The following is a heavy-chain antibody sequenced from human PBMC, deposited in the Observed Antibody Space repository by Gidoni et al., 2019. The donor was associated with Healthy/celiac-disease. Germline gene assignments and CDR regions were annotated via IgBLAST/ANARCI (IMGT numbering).Heavy chain of an antibody. V-gene: IGHV3-23*01. CDR3: AKDLGIAVAGPYYFDY. CDR1: GFTFSGSA. CDR2: ISGSGGST. Sequence: EVQLLESGGGLVQPGRSLRLSCAASGFTFSGSAMSWVRQAPGQGLGWVSAISGSGGSTYYAASVKGRFTISRDNSKNTLYLQMNSLRAEDTAVYYCAKDLGIAVAGPYYFDYWGQGTLVTVSS. J-gene: IGHJ4*02. D-gene: IGHD6-19*01.